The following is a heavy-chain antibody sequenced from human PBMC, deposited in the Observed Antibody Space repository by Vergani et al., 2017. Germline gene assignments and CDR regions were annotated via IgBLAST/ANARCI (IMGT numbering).Heavy chain of an antibody. Sequence: QVQLPQWGAGLLKPSETLSLTCAVYGGSFSGYYWSWIRQPPGKGLEWIGEINHSGSTNYNPSLKSRVTISVDTSKNQFSLKLSSVTAADTAVYYCARGLYCGGDCYSRYFDYWGQGTLVTVSS. CDR3: ARGLYCGGDCYSRYFDY. D-gene: IGHD2-21*01. CDR2: INHSGST. V-gene: IGHV4-34*01. CDR1: GGSFSGYY. J-gene: IGHJ4*02.